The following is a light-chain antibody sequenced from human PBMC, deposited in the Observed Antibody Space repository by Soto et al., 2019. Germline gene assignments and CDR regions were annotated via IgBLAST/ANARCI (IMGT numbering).Light chain of an antibody. CDR2: GVY. CDR3: QFYGSSLIT. J-gene: IGKJ5*01. V-gene: IGKV3-20*01. Sequence: IVLTQSPGPLSLSPGETATFSCRASQIIKTFYFGWYQQKPGESPRLLIYGVYSRATGTPDRFSGSGSGTDFTLTISRLEPEDAAVYYCQFYGSSLITFGQGTRLEI. CDR1: QIIKTFY.